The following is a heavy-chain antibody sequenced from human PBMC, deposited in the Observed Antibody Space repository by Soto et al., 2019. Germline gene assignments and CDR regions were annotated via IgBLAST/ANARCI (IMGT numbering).Heavy chain of an antibody. D-gene: IGHD3-22*01. CDR3: AREGDMKFHSDSSDEPGY. CDR1: GGTFSSFV. CDR2: IIPSIGII. V-gene: IGHV1-69*04. J-gene: IGHJ4*02. Sequence: QVQLVQSGAEVKKPGSSVKVSCKASGGTFSSFVISWVRQAPGQGLEWMGRIIPSIGIINYAQKFQGRVTITADTSTSTXXMELSSLRSDDTAVYYCAREGDMKFHSDSSDEPGYWGQGTLVTVSS.